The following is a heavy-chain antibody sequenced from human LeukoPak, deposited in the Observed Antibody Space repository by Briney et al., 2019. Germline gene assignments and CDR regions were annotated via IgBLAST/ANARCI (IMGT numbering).Heavy chain of an antibody. J-gene: IGHJ6*03. CDR2: IITDSSIM. V-gene: IGHV3-48*01. CDR1: GFIFSNYR. D-gene: IGHD3-9*01. Sequence: GGSLRLSCAASGFIFSNYRMNWVRPAPGKGLEWVSFIITDSSIMYYADSVKGRFTISRDNAQSSLFLQMNSLRAEDTAVYYCAKQGRDWLRDYYYYMDVWGKGTTVTISS. CDR3: AKQGRDWLRDYYYYMDV.